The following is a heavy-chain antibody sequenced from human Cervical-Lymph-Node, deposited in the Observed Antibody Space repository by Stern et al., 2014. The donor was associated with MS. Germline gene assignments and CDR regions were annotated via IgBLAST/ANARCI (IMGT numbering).Heavy chain of an antibody. CDR3: ARDRGSYSDY. V-gene: IGHV1-2*02. CDR1: GYTFTAYF. CDR2: ISPKTGSA. Sequence: QLVESGAAVERPGASVKVSFKASGYTFTAYFLHWVRQAPGQGLEWMGWISPKTGSATYAQKFQDRVTMTRDTSINTGYMEVSSLRSDDTAVYYCARDRGSYSDYWGQGTLVAVSS. D-gene: IGHD1-26*01. J-gene: IGHJ4*02.